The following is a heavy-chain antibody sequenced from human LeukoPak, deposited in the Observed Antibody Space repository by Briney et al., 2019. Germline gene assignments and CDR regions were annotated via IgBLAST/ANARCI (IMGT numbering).Heavy chain of an antibody. CDR2: INHSGST. J-gene: IGHJ6*03. CDR1: GGSFSGYY. D-gene: IGHD5-18*01. CDR3: ARAGYSYGYGYYYMDV. V-gene: IGHV4-34*01. Sequence: SETLSLTCAVYGGSFSGYYWSWIRQPPGKGLEWIGEINHSGSTNYNPSLKSRVTISVDTSKNQFSLKLSSVTAADTAVYYSARAGYSYGYGYYYMDVWGKGTTVTVSS.